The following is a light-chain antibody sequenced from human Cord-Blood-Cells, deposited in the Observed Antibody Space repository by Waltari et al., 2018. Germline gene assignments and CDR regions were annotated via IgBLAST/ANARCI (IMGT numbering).Light chain of an antibody. J-gene: IGKJ3*01. CDR2: WAS. CDR1: RSVLYSSNNKNY. CDR3: QQYYSTPFT. Sequence: DIVMTQSPYSLALSLGERATIHCNSSRSVLYSSNNKNYLAWYQQKPGQPPKLHIYWASTRESGVPDRFSGSGSGTDFTLTISSLQAEDVAVYYCQQYYSTPFTFGPGTKVDIK. V-gene: IGKV4-1*01.